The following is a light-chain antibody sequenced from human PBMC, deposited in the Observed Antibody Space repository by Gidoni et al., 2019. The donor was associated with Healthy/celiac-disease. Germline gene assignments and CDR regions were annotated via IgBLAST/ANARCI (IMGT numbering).Light chain of an antibody. Sequence: DIVMTQSPATLSVSPGERATLSCRASQSGSSNLAWYQQKPGQAPRLLIYGASTRATGIPARFRGSGSGTEFTRTISSLQSEDFAVYYCQQYNNWPPGFGGGTKVEIK. V-gene: IGKV3-15*01. CDR2: GAS. CDR1: QSGSSN. J-gene: IGKJ4*01. CDR3: QQYNNWPPG.